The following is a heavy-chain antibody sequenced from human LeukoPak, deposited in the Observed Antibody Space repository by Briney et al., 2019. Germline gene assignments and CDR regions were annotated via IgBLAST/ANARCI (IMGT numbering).Heavy chain of an antibody. CDR2: IGTAGDT. V-gene: IGHV3-13*03. Sequence: PGGSLRLSCAACGFTFSSYDMHWVRQATGKGLEWVSAIGTAGDTYYPGSVKGQFTISRDNSKNTLYLQMNSLRAEDTAVYYCARVSGGGVGYFDYWGQGTLVTVPS. J-gene: IGHJ4*02. CDR3: ARVSGGGVGYFDY. D-gene: IGHD3-3*01. CDR1: GFTFSSYD.